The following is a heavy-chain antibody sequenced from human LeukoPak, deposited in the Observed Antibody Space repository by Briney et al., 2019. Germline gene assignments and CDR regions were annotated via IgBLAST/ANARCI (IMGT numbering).Heavy chain of an antibody. CDR2: INHSGST. D-gene: IGHD3-10*01. V-gene: IGHV4-34*01. Sequence: SETLSLTCAVYGGSFSGYYWSWIRQPPGKGLEWIGEINHSGSTNYNPSLKSRVTISVDTSKNQFSLKLSSVTAADTAVYYCARGPHYGSGSYDYWGQGTLVTVSS. CDR1: GGSFSGYY. CDR3: ARGPHYGSGSYDY. J-gene: IGHJ4*02.